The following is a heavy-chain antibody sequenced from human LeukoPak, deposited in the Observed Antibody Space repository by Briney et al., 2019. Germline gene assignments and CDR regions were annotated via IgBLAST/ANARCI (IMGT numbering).Heavy chain of an antibody. CDR3: ARGWITMVRGVLHP. Sequence: SETLSLTCAVYGGSFSGYYWSWIRQPPGKGLEWIGEINHSGSTNYNPSLKSRVTISVDTSKNQFSLKLSSVTAADTAVYSCARGWITMVRGVLHPWGQGTLVTVSS. V-gene: IGHV4-34*01. CDR2: INHSGST. D-gene: IGHD3-10*01. CDR1: GGSFSGYY. J-gene: IGHJ5*02.